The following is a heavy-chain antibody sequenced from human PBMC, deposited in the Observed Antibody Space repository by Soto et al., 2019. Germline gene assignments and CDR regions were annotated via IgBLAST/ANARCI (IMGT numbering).Heavy chain of an antibody. CDR3: ARARAARRGIYYYHYGMDV. D-gene: IGHD6-6*01. Sequence: AETXSLAWTVAVFSMVIYYLSWVRHPPGKGRGWIGYIYYSGSTNYNPSLKSRVTISVDTSNNPFSLKLSSVTAADTAVYYCARARAARRGIYYYHYGMDVWSQGTTVTVSS. V-gene: IGHV4-59*01. CDR2: IYYSGST. CDR1: VFSMVIYY. J-gene: IGHJ6*02.